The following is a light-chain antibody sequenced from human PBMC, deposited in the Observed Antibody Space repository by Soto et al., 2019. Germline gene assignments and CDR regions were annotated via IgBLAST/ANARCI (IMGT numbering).Light chain of an antibody. J-gene: IGLJ2*01. CDR2: EVN. V-gene: IGLV2-8*01. Sequence: QSALTQPPSASGSPGQSVTISCTGTSSDVGDYNYVSWYQHHPDKAPKLMIYEVNKRPSGVPDRFSGSNSGNTASLTVSGLQAEDEADYYNTSYAGGNNFVIFGGGTKLTVL. CDR1: SSDVGDYNY. CDR3: TSYAGGNNFVI.